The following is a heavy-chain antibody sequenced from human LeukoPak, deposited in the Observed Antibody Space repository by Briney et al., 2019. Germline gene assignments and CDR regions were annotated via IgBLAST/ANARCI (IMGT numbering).Heavy chain of an antibody. J-gene: IGHJ6*03. V-gene: IGHV1-18*01. CDR1: GYSENFYG. Sequence: ASVKVSCKTSGYSENFYGITWVRQVAGQGLEWMGWISAQHGQTEYAPNSQDRVTMTTDTYTNTAYMELRSLRSDDTAVYYCARGSGVRGVHYYYYMDVWGKGTTVTVSS. CDR2: ISAQHGQT. D-gene: IGHD3-10*01. CDR3: ARGSGVRGVHYYYYMDV.